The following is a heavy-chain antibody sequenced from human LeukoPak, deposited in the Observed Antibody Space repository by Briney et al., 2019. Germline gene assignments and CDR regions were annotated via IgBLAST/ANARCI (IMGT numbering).Heavy chain of an antibody. J-gene: IGHJ3*02. CDR2: ISGSGGST. V-gene: IGHV3-23*01. CDR1: GFTFSSYG. Sequence: GGSLRLSCAASGFTFSSYGMHWVRQAPGKGLEWVSAISGSGGSTYYADSVKGRFTISRDNSKNTLYLQMNSLRAEDTAVYYCAKLVVPAAIRGGASDIWGQGTMVTVSS. D-gene: IGHD2-2*01. CDR3: AKLVVPAAIRGGASDI.